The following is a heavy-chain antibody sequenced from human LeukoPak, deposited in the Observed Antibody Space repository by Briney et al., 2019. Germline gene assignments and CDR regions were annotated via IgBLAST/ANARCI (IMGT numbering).Heavy chain of an antibody. Sequence: GGSLRLSCAASSFTVRSIYMTWVRQAPGKGLEWVSSFYSGGSSYYADSVKGRFIISRDSSTDTLYLQMNSLRVEDTAVYFCARDRGYGYGFFDYWGQGTLVTVSS. CDR1: SFTVRSIY. D-gene: IGHD5-18*01. J-gene: IGHJ4*02. CDR2: FYSGGSS. CDR3: ARDRGYGYGFFDY. V-gene: IGHV3-53*01.